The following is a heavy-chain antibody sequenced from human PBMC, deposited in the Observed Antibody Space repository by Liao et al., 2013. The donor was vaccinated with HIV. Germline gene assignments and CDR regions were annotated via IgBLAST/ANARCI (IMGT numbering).Heavy chain of an antibody. V-gene: IGHV4-39*07. CDR2: IYYGGST. J-gene: IGHJ1*01. CDR3: ARGLYGSGSFVFQY. CDR1: DDSISSSTYY. Sequence: QLQESGPGLVKPSETLSLTCTVSDDSISSSTYYWGWIRQPPGKGLEWIGTIYYGGSTYYNPSLKSRVTISADTSKNQFSLKVTSVTAADTAVYYCARGLYGSGSFVFQYWGQGTLVTVSS. D-gene: IGHD3-10*01.